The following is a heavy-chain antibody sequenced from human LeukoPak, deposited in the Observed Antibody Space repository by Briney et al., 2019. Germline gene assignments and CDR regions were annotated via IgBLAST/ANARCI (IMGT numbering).Heavy chain of an antibody. CDR2: INYSGST. J-gene: IGHJ4*02. CDR3: ARYVVYGSGFYYFDY. CDR1: GGSISSSSYY. V-gene: IGHV4-39*01. D-gene: IGHD3-10*01. Sequence: SETLSLTCTVSGGSISSSSYYWSWIRQPPGKGLEWIATINYSGSTYYNPSLKSRVTISVDTSKNQFSLKLSSVTAADTTVYYCARYVVYGSGFYYFDYWGQGTLVTVSS.